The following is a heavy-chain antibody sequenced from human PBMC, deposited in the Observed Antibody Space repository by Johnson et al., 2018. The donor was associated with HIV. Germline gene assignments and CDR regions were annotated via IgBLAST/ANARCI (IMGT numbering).Heavy chain of an antibody. D-gene: IGHD1-26*01. CDR1: GFTFSSYA. CDR3: AKAKWGAAFDL. V-gene: IGHV3-30*04. CDR2: ISYDGSNK. J-gene: IGHJ3*01. Sequence: QVQLVESGGGLVQPGGSLRLSCAASGFTFSSYAMHWVRQAPGKGLEWVAVISYDGSNKYYADSVKGRITISRDNSKNTLYLQMNSLRADDTAVYYCAKAKWGAAFDLWGQGTLVIVSS.